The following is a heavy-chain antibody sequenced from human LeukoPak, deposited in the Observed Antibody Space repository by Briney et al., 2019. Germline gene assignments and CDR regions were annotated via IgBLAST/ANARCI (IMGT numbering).Heavy chain of an antibody. J-gene: IGHJ5*02. V-gene: IGHV4-34*01. CDR2: INHSGST. Sequence: SETLSLTCAVYGGSFSGYYWSWIRQPPGKGLEWIGEINHSGSTNYNPSLKSRVTISVDTSKNQFSLKLSSVTAADTAVYYCARSYYYDSSGYSSSYWFDPWGQGTLVTVSS. CDR1: GGSFSGYY. CDR3: ARSYYYDSSGYSSSYWFDP. D-gene: IGHD3-22*01.